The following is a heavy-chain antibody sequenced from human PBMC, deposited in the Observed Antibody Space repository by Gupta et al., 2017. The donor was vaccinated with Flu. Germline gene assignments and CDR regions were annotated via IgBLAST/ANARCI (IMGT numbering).Heavy chain of an antibody. J-gene: IGHJ6*03. CDR2: ISDDGSNK. Sequence: GFTFSSYAMHWVRQTPGKGLEWVAVISDDGSNKYYADSVKGRFTISRDNSKNTLYLQMNSLRGEDTAVYYCARVRGYCSSTSCYTDYYMDVWGKGTTVTVSS. V-gene: IGHV3-30-3*01. CDR1: GFTFSSYA. D-gene: IGHD2-2*02. CDR3: ARVRGYCSSTSCYTDYYMDV.